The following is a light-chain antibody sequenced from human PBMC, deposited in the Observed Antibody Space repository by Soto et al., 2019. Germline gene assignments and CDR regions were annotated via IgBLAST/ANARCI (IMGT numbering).Light chain of an antibody. CDR2: DVF. J-gene: IGKJ4*01. CDR1: QSVTSY. V-gene: IGKV3-11*01. Sequence: EIVLTQSPATLSLSPGERATLSCRASQSVTSYLAWYQQKPGQATRRLIYDVFNRATGIPARFSGSGSGTEFTLTISSLEPEDFAVYYCQQRSNWPLTFGGGTKVEIK. CDR3: QQRSNWPLT.